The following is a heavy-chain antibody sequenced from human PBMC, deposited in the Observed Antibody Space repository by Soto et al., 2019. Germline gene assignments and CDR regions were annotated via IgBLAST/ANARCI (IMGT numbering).Heavy chain of an antibody. CDR3: AITGAGYYIV. CDR2: IFSADNT. CDR1: GFTVSSNY. J-gene: IGHJ4*02. V-gene: IGHV3-53*01. D-gene: IGHD3-3*01. Sequence: PXGSLQLSCAASGFTVSSNYLSWVRQAPGKGLEWVSVIFSADNTHYADSVKGRFTISRDNSKNTVFLQMNSLRAEDTAVYYCAITGAGYYIVWGQGTPVTVSS.